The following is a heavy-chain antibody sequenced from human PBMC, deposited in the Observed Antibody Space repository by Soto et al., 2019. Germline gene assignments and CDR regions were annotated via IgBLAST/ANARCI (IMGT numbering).Heavy chain of an antibody. CDR3: ASRTASTKSTCYYDSSGYYRFLGSDAFDI. J-gene: IGHJ3*02. CDR2: INAGNGNT. V-gene: IGHV1-3*01. Sequence: GASVKVSCKASGYTFTSYAMHWVRQAPGQRLEWMGWINAGNGNTKYSQKFQGRVTITRDTSASTAYMELSSLRSEDTAVYYCASRTASTKSTCYYDSSGYYRFLGSDAFDIWGQGTMVTVSS. D-gene: IGHD3-22*01. CDR1: GYTFTSYA.